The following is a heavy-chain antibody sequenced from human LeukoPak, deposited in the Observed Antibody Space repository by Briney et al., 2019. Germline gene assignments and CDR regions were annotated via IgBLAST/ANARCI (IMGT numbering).Heavy chain of an antibody. CDR1: GFSLTTSGVG. J-gene: IGHJ4*02. V-gene: IGHV2-5*02. CDR2: IYWDDDK. CDR3: ALTHTNWGSDY. D-gene: IGHD7-27*01. Sequence: SGPTLVSPTQTLTLTCTFSGFSLTTSGVGVGWSRQPPGKALEWLALIYWDDDKRYSPSLKSRLTITKDTSKNQVVLTMTNMDPVDTATYYCALTHTNWGSDYWRQGTLVTVSS.